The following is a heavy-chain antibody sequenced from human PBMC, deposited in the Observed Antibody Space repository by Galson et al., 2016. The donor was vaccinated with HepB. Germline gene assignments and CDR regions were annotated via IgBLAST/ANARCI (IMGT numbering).Heavy chain of an antibody. Sequence: SLRLSCAVSGFNFNIYRMNWVRQAPGKGLEWVSSINDVSSHIYYEDSVRGRFTVSRDNSKNILYLQMNSLRGEDTAVYYCARGVVGGGNSGVDYWGQGTLVTVSS. CDR3: ARGVVGGGNSGVDY. V-gene: IGHV3-21*06. J-gene: IGHJ4*02. D-gene: IGHD4-23*01. CDR2: INDVSSHI. CDR1: GFNFNIYR.